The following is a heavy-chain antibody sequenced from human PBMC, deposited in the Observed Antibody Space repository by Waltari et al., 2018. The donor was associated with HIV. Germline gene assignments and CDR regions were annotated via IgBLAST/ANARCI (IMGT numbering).Heavy chain of an antibody. Sequence: QVQLVESGGGVVQPGRSLRLSCAAAGFTLHTYAIAWVRQAPGKGLECVAVISYDGSNKYYADSVKGRFTISRDNSKNTLYLQMNSLRAEDTAVYYCARDSSGYYYVGYGMDVWGQGTTVTVSS. CDR2: ISYDGSNK. D-gene: IGHD3-22*01. CDR3: ARDSSGYYYVGYGMDV. J-gene: IGHJ6*02. V-gene: IGHV3-30*01. CDR1: GFTLHTYA.